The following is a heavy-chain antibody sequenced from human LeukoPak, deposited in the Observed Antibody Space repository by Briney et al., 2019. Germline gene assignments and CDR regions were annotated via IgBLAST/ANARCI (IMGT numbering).Heavy chain of an antibody. CDR2: IKQDGSEK. CDR1: GFAFSSYW. D-gene: IGHD3-16*01. CDR3: AKELYDYVWGGYSVPDY. Sequence: GGSLRLSCVGSGFAFSSYWMSWARQAPGKGLEWVANIKQDGSEKYYVDSVKGRFTISRDNAKNSLYLQMSSLRADDTAVYYCAKELYDYVWGGYSVPDYWGQGTLVTVSS. V-gene: IGHV3-7*03. J-gene: IGHJ4*02.